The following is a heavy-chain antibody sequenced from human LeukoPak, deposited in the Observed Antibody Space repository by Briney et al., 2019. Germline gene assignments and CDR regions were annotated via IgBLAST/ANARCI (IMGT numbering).Heavy chain of an antibody. Sequence: SETLSLTCTVSGGSLSDYYWSWVRQPAGEGLEWIGRIHISGTTYYNPSLKSRFTMSIDTSKNQFSLKLSSVTAADTAVYYCATYSITGAWAEYFLHWGQGTLVTVSS. D-gene: IGHD2/OR15-2a*01. V-gene: IGHV4-4*07. CDR3: ATYSITGAWAEYFLH. CDR2: IHISGTT. J-gene: IGHJ1*01. CDR1: GGSLSDYY.